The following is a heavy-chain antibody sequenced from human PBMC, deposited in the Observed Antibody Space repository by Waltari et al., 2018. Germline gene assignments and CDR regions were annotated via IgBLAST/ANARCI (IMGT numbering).Heavy chain of an antibody. CDR2: KSYMGSNK. Sequence: QVQLVESGGGVVQPGRSLRLSCAASGFTFSSYAMHWVRQAPGKGLEWVAVKSYMGSNKYDADSGKGRFTISRDNSKNTLYLQMNSLRAEDTAVYYCAREPGPAAGKDYWGQGTLVTVSS. CDR1: GFTFSSYA. D-gene: IGHD6-13*01. V-gene: IGHV3-30-3*01. CDR3: AREPGPAAGKDY. J-gene: IGHJ4*02.